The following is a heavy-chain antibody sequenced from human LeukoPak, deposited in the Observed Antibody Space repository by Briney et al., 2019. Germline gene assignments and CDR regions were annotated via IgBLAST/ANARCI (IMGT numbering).Heavy chain of an antibody. CDR1: GYTFTSYG. D-gene: IGHD2-2*02. CDR3: ARDLYGAIKIDY. CDR2: ISAYNGNT. V-gene: IGHV1-18*01. J-gene: IGHJ4*02. Sequence: ASVKVSCKASGYTFTSYGISWVRQAPGQGLEWMGWISAYNGNTKNAQKLQGRVTMTTDTSTSTAYMELRSLRSDDTAVYYCARDLYGAIKIDYWGQGTLVTVSS.